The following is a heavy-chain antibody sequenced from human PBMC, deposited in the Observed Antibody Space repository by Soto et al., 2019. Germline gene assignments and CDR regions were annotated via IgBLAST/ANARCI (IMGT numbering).Heavy chain of an antibody. V-gene: IGHV4-30-2*01. J-gene: IGHJ5*02. CDR3: ARGYCSGGRCSLGWFDP. CDR1: GGSISSGGYS. D-gene: IGHD2-15*01. Sequence: QLQLQESGSGLVKPSKTLSLTCAVSGGSISSGGYSWSWIRQPPGKGLEWIGYIYDRGSTYYNPSLKSRVTISVDRSKNQFFLKLSSVTAADTAVYYCARGYCSGGRCSLGWFDPWGQGTLVTVSS. CDR2: IYDRGST.